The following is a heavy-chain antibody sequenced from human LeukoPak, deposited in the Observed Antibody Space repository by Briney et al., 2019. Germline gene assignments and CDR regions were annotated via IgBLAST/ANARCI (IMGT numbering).Heavy chain of an antibody. V-gene: IGHV4-34*01. Sequence: SETLSLTCAVYGGSFSGYYWSWIRQPPGKGLEWIGEIDHSGSTNYNPPLKSRVTISVDTSKNQFSLKLSSVTAAGTAVYYCARGPAPLYYDFWSGYYPPYFDYWGQGTLVTVSS. J-gene: IGHJ4*02. CDR1: GGSFSGYY. CDR2: IDHSGST. D-gene: IGHD3-3*01. CDR3: ARGPAPLYYDFWSGYYPPYFDY.